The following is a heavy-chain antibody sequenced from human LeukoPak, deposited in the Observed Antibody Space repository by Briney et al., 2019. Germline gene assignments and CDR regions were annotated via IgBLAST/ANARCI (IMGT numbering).Heavy chain of an antibody. Sequence: GGSLRLSCAASGFTVSSNYMSWVRQAPGKGLEWVSVIYSGGSTYYADSVKGRFTISRDNSKNTLYLQINSLRAEDTAVYYCARVAPGYSSSWYVDYWGQGTLVTVSS. CDR2: IYSGGST. J-gene: IGHJ4*02. D-gene: IGHD6-13*01. V-gene: IGHV3-53*01. CDR1: GFTVSSNY. CDR3: ARVAPGYSSSWYVDY.